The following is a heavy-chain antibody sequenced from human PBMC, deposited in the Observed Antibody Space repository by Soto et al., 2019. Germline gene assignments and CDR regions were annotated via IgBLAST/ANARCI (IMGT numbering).Heavy chain of an antibody. V-gene: IGHV4-34*01. CDR2: INHSGST. Sequence: KTSETLSLTCAVYGGSFSGYYWSWIRQPPGKGLEWIGEINHSGSTNYNPSLKSRVTISVDTSKNQFSLKLSSVTAADTAVYYCVGFYYYDSSGYYRDLYYFDYWGQGTLVTVSS. J-gene: IGHJ4*02. D-gene: IGHD3-22*01. CDR1: GGSFSGYY. CDR3: VGFYYYDSSGYYRDLYYFDY.